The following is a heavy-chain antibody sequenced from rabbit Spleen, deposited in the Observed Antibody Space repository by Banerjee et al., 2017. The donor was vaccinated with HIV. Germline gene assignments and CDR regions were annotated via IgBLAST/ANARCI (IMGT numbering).Heavy chain of an antibody. J-gene: IGHJ4*01. V-gene: IGHV1S45*01. CDR2: IDAGSGDIA. D-gene: IGHD2-1*01. CDR3: ARDRYGGGIWYMGDL. CDR1: GFDFSSNA. Sequence: QEQLEESGGGLVKPEGSLTLTCKASGFDFSSNAMCWVRQAPGKGLEWIGFIDAGSGDIAYYASWAKGRFTISSTSSTVTLQLNSLTAADTATYFCARDRYGGGIWYMGDLWGPGTLVTVS.